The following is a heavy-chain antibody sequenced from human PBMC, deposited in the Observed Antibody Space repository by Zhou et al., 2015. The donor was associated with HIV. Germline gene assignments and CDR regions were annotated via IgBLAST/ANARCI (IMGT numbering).Heavy chain of an antibody. CDR3: ARSESMWSVTTFFDF. D-gene: IGHD4-17*01. CDR2: INTNTGNT. V-gene: IGHV7-4-1*02. J-gene: IGHJ4*02. CDR1: GYSFTSYA. Sequence: QVQLVQSGSELKKPGASVKVSCKAFGYSFTSYAVNWVRQAPGQGLEFMGWINTNTGNTMYAQGFTGRFVFSLDTSVSTAYLQINSLKAEDTAVYYCARSESMWSVTTFFDFWGQGTLVTVSS.